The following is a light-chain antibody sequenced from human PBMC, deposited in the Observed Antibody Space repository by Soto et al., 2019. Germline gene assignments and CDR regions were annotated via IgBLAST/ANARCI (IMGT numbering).Light chain of an antibody. V-gene: IGKV3-20*01. CDR2: GAS. CDR3: QQYGNSRGT. J-gene: IGKJ1*01. CDR1: QSVSTSY. Sequence: DIVLPQSRATVSLSPGDIASFADSASQSVSTSYLAWYQQKHGQAPRLLIYGASSRATGIPDRFSGSGSGTDFTLTISGLQPEDFAVYYCQQYGNSRGTFGQGTKVDIK.